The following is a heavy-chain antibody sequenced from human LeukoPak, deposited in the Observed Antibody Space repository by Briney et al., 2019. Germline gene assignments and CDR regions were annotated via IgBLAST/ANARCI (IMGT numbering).Heavy chain of an antibody. CDR1: GGSIRSYH. CDR3: ARAERGYSYGYYYYYMDV. D-gene: IGHD5-18*01. CDR2: IYYSGST. J-gene: IGHJ6*03. V-gene: IGHV4-59*01. Sequence: SETLSLTCSVSGGSIRSYHWSWIRQPPGKGLEWIGYIYYSGSTNYNPSLKSRVTISVDTSKNQFSLKLSSVTAADTAVYYCARAERGYSYGYYYYYMDVWGKGTTVTISS.